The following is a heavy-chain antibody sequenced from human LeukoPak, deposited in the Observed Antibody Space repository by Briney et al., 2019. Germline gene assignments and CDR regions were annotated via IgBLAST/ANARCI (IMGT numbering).Heavy chain of an antibody. V-gene: IGHV4-59*01. D-gene: IGHD1-26*01. J-gene: IGHJ4*01. CDR1: GGSISSYY. CDR2: IYYSGST. Sequence: SETLSLTCTVSGGSISSYYWSWIRQPPGKGLEWIGYIYYSGSTNYNPSLKSRVTISVDTSKNQFSLKLSSVTAADTAVYYCARDHGIVGATIGFDYWGQEPWSPSPQ. CDR3: ARDHGIVGATIGFDY.